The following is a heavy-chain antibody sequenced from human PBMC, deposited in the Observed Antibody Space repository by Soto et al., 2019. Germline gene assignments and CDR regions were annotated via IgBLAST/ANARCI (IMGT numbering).Heavy chain of an antibody. J-gene: IGHJ3*02. V-gene: IGHV3-30*03. Sequence: GGSLRLSCAASGFTFSSYGMHWVRQAPGKGLEWVAVISYDGSNKYYADSVKGRFTISRDNSKNTLYLQMNSLRAEDTAVYYCARDAPAAIYGFAFDIWGQGTMVTVSS. CDR3: ARDAPAAIYGFAFDI. CDR2: ISYDGSNK. D-gene: IGHD2-2*01. CDR1: GFTFSSYG.